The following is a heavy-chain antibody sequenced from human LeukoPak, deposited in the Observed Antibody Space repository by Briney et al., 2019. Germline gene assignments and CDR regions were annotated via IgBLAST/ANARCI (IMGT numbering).Heavy chain of an antibody. CDR2: IYSGGST. V-gene: IGHV3-66*01. Sequence: GGSLRLSCAASGFTVSSNYMSWVRQAPGKGLEWVSVIYSGGSTYYADSVKGRFTISRDNSKNTLYLQMNSLRAEDTAVYYCARDLRDGYISLFDYWGQGTLVTVSS. D-gene: IGHD5-24*01. J-gene: IGHJ4*02. CDR1: GFTVSSNY. CDR3: ARDLRDGYISLFDY.